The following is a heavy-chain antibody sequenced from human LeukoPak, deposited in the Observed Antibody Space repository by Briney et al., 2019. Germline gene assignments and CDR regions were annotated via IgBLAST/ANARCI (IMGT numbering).Heavy chain of an antibody. CDR1: GFTFSSYA. Sequence: GGSLKLSCAASGFTFSSYAMSWVRQAPGKGLEWVSAISGSGSSTYYADSVKGRFTISRDSSKNTLYLQMNSLRAEDTAVYYCAKDRGQWYDAIDIWGQGTMVTVSS. J-gene: IGHJ3*02. V-gene: IGHV3-23*01. CDR3: AKDRGQWYDAIDI. CDR2: ISGSGSST. D-gene: IGHD6-19*01.